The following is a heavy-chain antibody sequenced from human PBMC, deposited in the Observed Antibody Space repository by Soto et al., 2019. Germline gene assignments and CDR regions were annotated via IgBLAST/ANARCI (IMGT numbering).Heavy chain of an antibody. CDR2: IYPGDSDT. J-gene: IGHJ6*02. CDR1: GYSFTSYC. D-gene: IGHD3-16*01. V-gene: IGHV5-51*01. CDR3: ARRSMITGHYYYGMDV. Sequence: LGESLKLSCKASGYSFTSYCIGWVRQLPGKGLEWMGIIYPGDSDTRYSPSFQGQVTISADKSISTAYLQWSSLKASDTAMYYCARRSMITGHYYYGMDVWGQGTTVTVSS.